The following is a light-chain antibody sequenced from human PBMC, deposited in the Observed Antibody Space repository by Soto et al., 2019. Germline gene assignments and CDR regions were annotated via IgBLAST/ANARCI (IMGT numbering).Light chain of an antibody. V-gene: IGKV1-5*01. CDR1: QSISNW. Sequence: DIQMTQSPSSVSASVGDRVTITCLASQSISNWLAWFQQKPGKAPNLLIYDASTLDSGVPSRFSGSGSGTESTLTISSLQPDDFATYYCQHYNSYSEAFGQGTKVDIK. J-gene: IGKJ1*01. CDR3: QHYNSYSEA. CDR2: DAS.